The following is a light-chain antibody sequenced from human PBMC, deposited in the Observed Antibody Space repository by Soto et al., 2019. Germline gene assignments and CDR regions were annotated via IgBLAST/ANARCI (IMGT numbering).Light chain of an antibody. CDR2: DTT. Sequence: QAVVTQEPSLNVSPGGTVTLTCGSSTGAVTNGHYPYWFQQKPGQAPRTLIYDTTNRHSWTPARFSGSLLGGKAALTLSGAQPEDEAEYYCLLSYNGPDVFGTGTKVTVL. J-gene: IGLJ1*01. V-gene: IGLV7-46*01. CDR1: TGAVTNGHY. CDR3: LLSYNGPDV.